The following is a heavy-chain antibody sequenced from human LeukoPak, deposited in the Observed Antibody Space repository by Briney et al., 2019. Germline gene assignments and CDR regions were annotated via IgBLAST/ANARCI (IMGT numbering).Heavy chain of an antibody. CDR2: ISSSGDAI. Sequence: GGSLRLSCAASGFTFSDYSMNWVRQAPGKGLEWVSYISSSGDAIYYADSVKGRFTISRDNSKNTLYLQMSSLRAEDTAVYYCANPPTVTTDYWGQGTLVTVSS. CDR1: GFTFSDYS. D-gene: IGHD4-17*01. J-gene: IGHJ4*02. V-gene: IGHV3-48*01. CDR3: ANPPTVTTDY.